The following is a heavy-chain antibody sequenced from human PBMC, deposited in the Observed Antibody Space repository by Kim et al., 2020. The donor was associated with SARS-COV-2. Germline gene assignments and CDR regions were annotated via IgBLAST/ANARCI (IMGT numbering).Heavy chain of an antibody. CDR1: GFTFSGYG. V-gene: IGHV3-23*01. CDR2: ISDGGGST. Sequence: GGSLRLSCATSGFTFSGYGMSWVRQAPGKGLEWVSAISDGGGSTYYAGSVKGRFTVSRDNSRNTLYLQLNNLRAEDTAIYYCATPADLTIFGRFDYWGQGTLVTVSS. D-gene: IGHD3-3*01. J-gene: IGHJ4*02. CDR3: ATPADLTIFGRFDY.